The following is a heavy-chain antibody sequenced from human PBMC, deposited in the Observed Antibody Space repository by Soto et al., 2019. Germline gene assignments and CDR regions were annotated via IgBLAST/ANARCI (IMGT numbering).Heavy chain of an antibody. Sequence: GGSLRLSCAASGFTFSSYGLHCVRQAPGKGLEWVAVIWYDGSNKYYADSVKGRFTISRDNSKNTLYLQMNSMRAEDTAVYYCARVPAAIGFAFGIWGQGTMVTVSS. CDR3: ARVPAAIGFAFGI. V-gene: IGHV3-33*01. J-gene: IGHJ3*02. CDR1: GFTFSSYG. D-gene: IGHD2-2*01. CDR2: IWYDGSNK.